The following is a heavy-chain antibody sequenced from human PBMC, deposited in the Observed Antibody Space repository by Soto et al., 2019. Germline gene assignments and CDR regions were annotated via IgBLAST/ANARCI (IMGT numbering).Heavy chain of an antibody. V-gene: IGHV4-39*01. CDR3: GRKTPVAGTE. D-gene: IGHD6-19*01. CDR2: IYYTGST. J-gene: IGHJ4*02. Sequence: PSETLSLTCTVSGASITSGNYYWTWIRQHPGKGLEWIGSIYYTGSTYYNPSLRSRVSISVDTSKNQFSLNLNSVTAADTAQYYCGRKTPVAGTEWGQGTLVTVSS. CDR1: GASITSGNYY.